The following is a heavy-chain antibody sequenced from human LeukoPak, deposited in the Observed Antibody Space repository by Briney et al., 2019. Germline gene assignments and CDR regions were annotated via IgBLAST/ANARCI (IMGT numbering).Heavy chain of an antibody. Sequence: ASVKVSCKASGYTFNSYDINWVRQATGQGLEWMGWMNPNTGNTGYGERFQGRVTMTRDNSISTAYMELSSLRSEDTAVYYCARAGVVVVAAGSDAFDIWGQGTMVTVSS. D-gene: IGHD2-15*01. CDR2: MNPNTGNT. CDR3: ARAGVVVVAAGSDAFDI. CDR1: GYTFNSYD. V-gene: IGHV1-8*01. J-gene: IGHJ3*02.